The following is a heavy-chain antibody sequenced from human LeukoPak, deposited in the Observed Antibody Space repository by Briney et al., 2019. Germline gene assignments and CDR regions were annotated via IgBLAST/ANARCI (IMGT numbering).Heavy chain of an antibody. D-gene: IGHD3-22*01. Sequence: GGSLRLSCAASGFTFSSYSMNWVRQAPGKGLEWVSSISSSSSYIYYADSVKGRFTISRDNAKNSLCLQMNSLRAEDTAVYYCARDQNYYDSSGLIADAFDIWGQGTMVTVSS. V-gene: IGHV3-21*01. CDR3: ARDQNYYDSSGLIADAFDI. CDR2: ISSSSSYI. J-gene: IGHJ3*02. CDR1: GFTFSSYS.